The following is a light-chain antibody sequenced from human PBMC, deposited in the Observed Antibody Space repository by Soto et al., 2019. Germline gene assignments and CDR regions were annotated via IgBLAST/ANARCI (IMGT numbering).Light chain of an antibody. J-gene: IGKJ1*01. CDR3: QQYDSSPKT. Sequence: LCRGGRGTLSCRASQSVSSSYFAWYQQKPGQAPRLLIYRTSNRATGIPDRVSGSGSGTDFTLTIRRLDPEDFAVDWCQQYDSSPKTFGQGTKVDI. CDR1: QSVSSSY. V-gene: IGKV3-20*01. CDR2: RTS.